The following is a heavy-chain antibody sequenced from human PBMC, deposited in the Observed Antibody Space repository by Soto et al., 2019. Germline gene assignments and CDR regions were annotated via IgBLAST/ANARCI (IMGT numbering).Heavy chain of an antibody. CDR2: ISYDGTAK. D-gene: IGHD3-3*01. J-gene: IGHJ6*02. CDR1: GFDFSDHG. CDR3: AKDEGRFLRNYFNYGIDV. Sequence: GGSLRLSCAASGFDFSDHGMHWVSQAPGEGLEWVTVISYDGTAKYYKESVKGRFTTSRDNSKKTLYLQIDSLRVEDTAVYYCAKDEGRFLRNYFNYGIDVWGLGTTVTVSS. V-gene: IGHV3-33*03.